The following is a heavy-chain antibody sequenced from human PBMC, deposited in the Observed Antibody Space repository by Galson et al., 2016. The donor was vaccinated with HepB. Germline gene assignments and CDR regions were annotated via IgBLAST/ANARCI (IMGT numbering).Heavy chain of an antibody. CDR3: ARDFYDSSASPFDP. D-gene: IGHD3-22*01. CDR2: IFPILGMA. CDR1: ADTFSRYT. V-gene: IGHV1-69*04. Sequence: SVKVSCKASADTFSRYTLSWMRQAPGQGLEWMGMIFPILGMAHYSQKYQGRVTITADKSTSTAYMELSSLRSEDTAVYYCARDFYDSSASPFDPWGQGTLVTVSS. J-gene: IGHJ5*02.